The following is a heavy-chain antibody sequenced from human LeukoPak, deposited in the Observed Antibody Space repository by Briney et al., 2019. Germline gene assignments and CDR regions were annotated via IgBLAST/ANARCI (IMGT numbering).Heavy chain of an antibody. V-gene: IGHV4-34*01. CDR1: GGSFSGCY. Sequence: SETLSLTCAVYGGSFSGCYWSWIRQPPGKGLEWIGEINQSGSTNYKPSLKSRVTISVDTSKNQFSLKLSSVTAADTAVYYCARTDSRRQNYYGSGTPRIRNGMDVWGQGTTVTVSS. D-gene: IGHD3-10*01. CDR3: ARTDSRRQNYYGSGTPRIRNGMDV. CDR2: INQSGST. J-gene: IGHJ6*02.